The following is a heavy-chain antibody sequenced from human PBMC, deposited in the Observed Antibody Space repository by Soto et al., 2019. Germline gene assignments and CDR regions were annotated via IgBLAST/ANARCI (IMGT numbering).Heavy chain of an antibody. CDR2: ISSSGSTI. J-gene: IGHJ4*02. CDR1: GFTFSDYY. Sequence: QVQLVESGGGWVKPGGSLRLSCAASGFTFSDYYMSWIRQAPGKELEWVSYISSSGSTICYADSVTGRFTVSRDNAKSCLYLQMNSLRAEDTAVYYCAGDNRVVPGPYDYRGQGTLVTVSS. D-gene: IGHD2-15*01. CDR3: AGDNRVVPGPYDY. V-gene: IGHV3-11*01.